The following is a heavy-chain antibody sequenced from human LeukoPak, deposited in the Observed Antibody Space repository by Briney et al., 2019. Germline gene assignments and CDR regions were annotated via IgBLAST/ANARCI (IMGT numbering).Heavy chain of an antibody. CDR2: IYYSGST. V-gene: IGHV4-59*01. D-gene: IGHD3-3*01. Sequence: SETLSLTCTVSGGSISSYYWSWIRQPPGKGLEWIGYIYYSGSTNYNPSLKSRVTISVDTSKNQFSLKLSSVTAADTAVYYCAREGGNYDFWSGYYTDRAFDIWGQGTMVTVSS. CDR1: GGSISSYY. J-gene: IGHJ3*02. CDR3: AREGGNYDFWSGYYTDRAFDI.